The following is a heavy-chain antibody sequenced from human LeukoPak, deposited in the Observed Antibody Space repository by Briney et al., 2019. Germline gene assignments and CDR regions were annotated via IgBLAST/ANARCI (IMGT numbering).Heavy chain of an antibody. CDR3: ARDRGAAGSYYYMDV. V-gene: IGHV1-46*01. Sequence: ASVKVSCKASGYTFTSYYMHWVRQASGQGLEWMGIINPSGGSTSYAQKFQGRVTMTRDTSTSTVYMELSSLRSEDTAVYCCARDRGAAGSYYYMDVWGKGTTVTVSS. J-gene: IGHJ6*03. D-gene: IGHD3-10*01. CDR2: INPSGGST. CDR1: GYTFTSYY.